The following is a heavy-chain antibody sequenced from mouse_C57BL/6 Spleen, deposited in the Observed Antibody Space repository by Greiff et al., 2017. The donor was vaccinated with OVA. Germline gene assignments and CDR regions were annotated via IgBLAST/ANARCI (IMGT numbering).Heavy chain of an antibody. D-gene: IGHD2-4*01. CDR2: IDPSDSYT. V-gene: IGHV1-69*01. J-gene: IGHJ4*01. Sequence: VQLQQPGAELVMPGASVKLSCKASGYTFTSYWMHWVKQRPGQGLEWIGEIDPSDSYTNYNQKFKGKSTLTVDKSSSTAYMQLSSLTSEDSAVYYGARRGYDYPYAMDYWGQGTSVTVSS. CDR1: GYTFTSYW. CDR3: ARRGYDYPYAMDY.